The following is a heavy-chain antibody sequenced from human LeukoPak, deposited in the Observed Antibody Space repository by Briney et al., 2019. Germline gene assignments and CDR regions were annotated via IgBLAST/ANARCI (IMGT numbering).Heavy chain of an antibody. CDR2: INPSGGST. CDR1: GYTFTGYY. Sequence: GASVKVSCKASGYTFTGYYMHWVRQAPGQGLEWMGIINPSGGSTSSAEKFQGRVTMTSDMSTSTVYMELRSLRSEDTAMHYCALSIVRGVITLDYWGQGTLVTVSS. CDR3: ALSIVRGVITLDY. J-gene: IGHJ4*02. D-gene: IGHD3-10*01. V-gene: IGHV1-46*01.